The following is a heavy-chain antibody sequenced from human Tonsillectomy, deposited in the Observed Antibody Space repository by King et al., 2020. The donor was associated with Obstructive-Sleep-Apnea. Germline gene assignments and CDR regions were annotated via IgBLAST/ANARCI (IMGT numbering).Heavy chain of an antibody. Sequence: VQLVESGGGLVKPGGSLRLSCAASGFTFSDYYMTWIRQAPGEGLQWVSYISTSGSIIHYADSVKCRFTISRDNAKNSLYLQRNSLRAEDTAFYYCARDEGGPGDYWGQGTLVTVSS. CDR1: GFTFSDYY. V-gene: IGHV3-11*01. CDR3: ARDEGGPGDY. J-gene: IGHJ4*02. D-gene: IGHD2-15*01. CDR2: ISTSGSII.